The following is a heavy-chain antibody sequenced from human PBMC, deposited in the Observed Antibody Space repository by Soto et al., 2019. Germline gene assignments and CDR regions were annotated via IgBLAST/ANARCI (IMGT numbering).Heavy chain of an antibody. D-gene: IGHD1-26*01. CDR1: GFTFSSYA. Sequence: EVQLLESGGGLVQPGGSLRLSCAASGFTFSSYAMSWVRQAPGKGLEWVSAISGSGGSTYYADSVKGRFTISRDNSKNTLYLQMNSLRAEDTAVYYCARHLSGATTLFDYWGQGTLVTVSS. J-gene: IGHJ4*02. CDR3: ARHLSGATTLFDY. CDR2: ISGSGGST. V-gene: IGHV3-23*01.